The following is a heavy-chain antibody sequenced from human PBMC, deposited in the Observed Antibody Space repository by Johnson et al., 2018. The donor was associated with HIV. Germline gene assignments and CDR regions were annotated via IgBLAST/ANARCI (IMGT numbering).Heavy chain of an antibody. CDR3: AKDQHGPLVPTVMRDDAFDI. D-gene: IGHD5-12*01. Sequence: VQLVESGGGLVQPGGSMRMSCVASGFTFSTYGMTWVRQAPGKGLEWVSAISGTGGTTYYADSVRGRFTVSRDNSKNAVYLQMNSLGAGDTAVYYCAKDQHGPLVPTVMRDDAFDIWGQGTMVTVSS. CDR2: ISGTGGTT. V-gene: IGHV3-23*04. J-gene: IGHJ3*02. CDR1: GFTFSTYG.